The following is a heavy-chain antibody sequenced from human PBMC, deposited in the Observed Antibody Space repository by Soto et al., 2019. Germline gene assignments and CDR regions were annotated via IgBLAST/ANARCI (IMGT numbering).Heavy chain of an antibody. V-gene: IGHV3-11*05. CDR3: ARSLRGYSGYSGY. D-gene: IGHD5-12*01. Sequence: QVQLVESGGGLVKPGGCLRLSCAASGFTFSDYYMSWIRQAPGKGLEWVSYISSSGSDTNYADSVKGRFTVSRDNAKNSLYLQMNSLRAEDSAVYYCARSLRGYSGYSGYWGQGTLVTVSS. J-gene: IGHJ4*02. CDR2: ISSSGSDT. CDR1: GFTFSDYY.